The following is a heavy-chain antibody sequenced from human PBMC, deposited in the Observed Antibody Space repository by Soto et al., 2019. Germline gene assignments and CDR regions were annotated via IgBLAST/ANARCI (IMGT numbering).Heavy chain of an antibody. D-gene: IGHD3-3*01. V-gene: IGHV1-69*13. Sequence: VASVNVSCKASGGTFSSYAISWVRQAPGQGLEWMGGIIPIFGTANYAQKFQGRVAITADESTSTAYMELSSLRSEDTAVYYCARGAYYDFWSGTTQTYYYYGMDVWGQGTTVTVSS. CDR2: IIPIFGTA. J-gene: IGHJ6*02. CDR3: ARGAYYDFWSGTTQTYYYYGMDV. CDR1: GGTFSSYA.